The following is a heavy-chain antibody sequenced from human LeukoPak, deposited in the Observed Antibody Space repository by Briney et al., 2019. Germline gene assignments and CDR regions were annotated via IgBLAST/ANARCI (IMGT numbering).Heavy chain of an antibody. CDR3: AKDISRGSIAADY. CDR1: GFTFSSYA. Sequence: GGSLRLSRAASGFTFSSYAVSWVRQAPGKGLEWVSAISGSGDNTYNADSVKGRFTISRDNSKKTLYLQMNSLRAEDTAVYYCAKDISRGSIAADYWGQGTLVTVSS. J-gene: IGHJ4*02. D-gene: IGHD6-13*01. CDR2: ISGSGDNT. V-gene: IGHV3-23*01.